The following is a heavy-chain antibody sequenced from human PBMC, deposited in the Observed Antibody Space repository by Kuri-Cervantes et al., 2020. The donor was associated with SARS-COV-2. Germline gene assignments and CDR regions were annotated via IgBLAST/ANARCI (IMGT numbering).Heavy chain of an antibody. V-gene: IGHV1-58*02. Sequence: SVKVSCKASGFTFTSSAMQWVRQARGQRLEWIGWIVVGSGNTNYAQKFQERVTITRDMSTSTAYMELSSVTAADTAVYYCARESPSGYYYGWFDPWGQGTLVTVSS. CDR3: ARESPSGYYYGWFDP. CDR1: GFTFTSSA. CDR2: IVVGSGNT. D-gene: IGHD3-22*01. J-gene: IGHJ5*02.